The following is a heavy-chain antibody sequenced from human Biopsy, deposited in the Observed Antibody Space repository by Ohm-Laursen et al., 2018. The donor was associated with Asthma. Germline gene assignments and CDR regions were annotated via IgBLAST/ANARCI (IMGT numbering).Heavy chain of an antibody. V-gene: IGHV3-53*01. CDR3: ARGDSSNWSHYHFDY. CDR2: IYSGGTS. D-gene: IGHD3-22*01. Sequence: SLRLSCAASGFAVSRDHMFWVRQAPGKGLEWVSVIYSGGTSHTADSARGRFTISRDYSKNTLYLQMHSLRAEDTAVYYCARGDSSNWSHYHFDYWGQGTLVTVSS. CDR1: GFAVSRDH. J-gene: IGHJ4*02.